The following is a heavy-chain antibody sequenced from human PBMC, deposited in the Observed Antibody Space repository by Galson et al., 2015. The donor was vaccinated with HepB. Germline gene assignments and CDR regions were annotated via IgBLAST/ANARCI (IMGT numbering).Heavy chain of an antibody. CDR3: ASSYDSSGYHAFDL. CDR1: GFTFSRYS. CDR2: ISSSSSYI. V-gene: IGHV3-21*01. J-gene: IGHJ3*01. D-gene: IGHD3-22*01. Sequence: SLRLSCAVSGFTFSRYSMNWVRQAPGKGLEWVSSISSSSSYIYYADSVKGRFTISRDNAKNSLYLQMNSLRVEDTAVYYCASSYDSSGYHAFDLWGQGPMVTVSS.